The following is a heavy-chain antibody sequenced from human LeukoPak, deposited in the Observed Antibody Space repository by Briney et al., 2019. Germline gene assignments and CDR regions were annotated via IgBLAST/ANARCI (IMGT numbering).Heavy chain of an antibody. Sequence: PGGSLRLSCAASGFTFSTYGMHWVRQAPGKGLAWVAFVRYDGSDKYYVDSVKGRFTISRDNSRNTLYLQMNSLRAEDTAVYYCAKGAGYGDLGYFYYMDVWGKGTTVTVSS. CDR1: GFTFSTYG. V-gene: IGHV3-30*02. CDR3: AKGAGYGDLGYFYYMDV. D-gene: IGHD4-17*01. J-gene: IGHJ6*03. CDR2: VRYDGSDK.